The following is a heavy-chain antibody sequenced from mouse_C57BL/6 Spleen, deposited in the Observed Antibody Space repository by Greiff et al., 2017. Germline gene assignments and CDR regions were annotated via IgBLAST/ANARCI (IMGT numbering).Heavy chain of an antibody. CDR1: GFTFTDYY. V-gene: IGHV7-3*01. J-gene: IGHJ3*01. Sequence: EVQLQESGGGLVQPGGSLSLSCAASGFTFTDYYMSWVRQPPGKALEWLGFIRNKANGYTTEYSASVKGRFTISRDNSQSILYLQMNALRAEDSATYYCARGTMVKGFAYWGQGTLVTVSA. CDR3: ARGTMVKGFAY. CDR2: IRNKANGYTT. D-gene: IGHD2-2*01.